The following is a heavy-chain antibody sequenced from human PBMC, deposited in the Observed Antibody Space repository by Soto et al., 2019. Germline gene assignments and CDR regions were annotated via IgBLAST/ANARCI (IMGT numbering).Heavy chain of an antibody. D-gene: IGHD2-15*01. CDR1: GGSISSSNW. J-gene: IGHJ6*02. V-gene: IGHV4-4*02. CDR2: IYHSGST. Sequence: QVQLQESGPGLVKPSGTLSLTCAVSGGSISSSNWWSWVRQPPGKGLEWIGEIYHSGSTNYNPSLKSRVTISVDKSKNQFSLKLSSVTAADTAVDYCARDIVVVVAATAMDVWGQWTKVTVSS. CDR3: ARDIVVVVAATAMDV.